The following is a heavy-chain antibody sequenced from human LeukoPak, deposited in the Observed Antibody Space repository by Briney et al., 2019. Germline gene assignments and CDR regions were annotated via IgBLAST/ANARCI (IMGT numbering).Heavy chain of an antibody. CDR3: ARDQFTLSDSSGYYWAQYYFDY. Sequence: GGSLRLSCAASGFTFSSYAVHWVRQAPGKGLEWVAVISYDGSNKYYADSVKGRFTISRDNSKNTLYLQMNSLRAEDTAVYYCARDQFTLSDSSGYYWAQYYFDYWGQGTLVTVSS. CDR2: ISYDGSNK. D-gene: IGHD3-22*01. J-gene: IGHJ4*02. CDR1: GFTFSSYA. V-gene: IGHV3-30*04.